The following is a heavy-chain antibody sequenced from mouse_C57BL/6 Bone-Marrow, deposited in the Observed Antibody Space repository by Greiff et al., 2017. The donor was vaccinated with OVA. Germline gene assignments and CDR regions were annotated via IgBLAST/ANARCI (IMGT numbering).Heavy chain of an antibody. V-gene: IGHV1-81*01. Sequence: QVQLQQSGPELARPWASVKLSCKASGYSFTSYGVSWVKQRTGQGLEWIGEIYPRSGNTYYNEKFKGKATLTADTSSSTASMELRNLTSDDSAVNVSAKLLRKYVDVWGTGTTVTVAS. CDR3: AKLLRKYVDV. CDR1: GYSFTSYG. D-gene: IGHD1-1*01. CDR2: IYPRSGNT. J-gene: IGHJ1*03.